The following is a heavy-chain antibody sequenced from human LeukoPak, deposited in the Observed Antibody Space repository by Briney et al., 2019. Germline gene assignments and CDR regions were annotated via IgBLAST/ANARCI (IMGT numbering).Heavy chain of an antibody. V-gene: IGHV4-34*01. J-gene: IGHJ3*02. CDR3: ARYHNDWHSYDI. D-gene: IGHD2-21*01. CDR2: INHSGST. Sequence: PSETLSLTCAVYGGSFSGYYWSWIRQPPGKGLEWIGEINHSGSTNYNPSLKSRVTISVDTSKNQFSLKPSAVTAADTAVYHCARYHNDWHSYDIWGQGTMVTVSS. CDR1: GGSFSGYY.